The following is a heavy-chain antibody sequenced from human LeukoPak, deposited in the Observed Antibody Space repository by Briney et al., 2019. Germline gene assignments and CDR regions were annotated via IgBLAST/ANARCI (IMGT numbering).Heavy chain of an antibody. Sequence: SETLSLTCTVSGGSISSYYWSWIRQPPGKGLEWIGYIYYSGSTNYNPSLKSRVTISVDTSKNQFSLKLSSVTAADTAVYYCAGYSSGWYDPTTSFDYWGQGILVTVSS. D-gene: IGHD6-19*01. CDR3: AGYSSGWYDPTTSFDY. J-gene: IGHJ4*02. V-gene: IGHV4-59*01. CDR2: IYYSGST. CDR1: GGSISSYY.